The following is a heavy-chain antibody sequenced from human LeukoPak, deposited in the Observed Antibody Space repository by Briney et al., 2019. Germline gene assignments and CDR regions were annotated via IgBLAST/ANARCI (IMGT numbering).Heavy chain of an antibody. CDR1: GGSISSYY. V-gene: IGHV4-4*07. Sequence: SETLSLTCTVSGGSISSYYWSWIRQPAGKGLEWIGRIYRSGSTNYNPSLKSRVTISVDTSKNQFSLKLSSVTAADTAVYYCAREYCSSTSCYTNWFDPWGQGTLVTVSS. CDR3: AREYCSSTSCYTNWFDP. D-gene: IGHD2-2*01. CDR2: IYRSGST. J-gene: IGHJ5*02.